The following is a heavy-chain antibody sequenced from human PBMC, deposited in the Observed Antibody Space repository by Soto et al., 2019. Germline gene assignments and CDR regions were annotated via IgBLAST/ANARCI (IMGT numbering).Heavy chain of an antibody. CDR3: ARGDLVYGMDG. CDR2: IYYSGST. D-gene: IGHD3-16*01. V-gene: IGHV4-59*01. CDR1: GGSISSYY. Sequence: KASETLSLTCTVSGGSISSYYWSWIRQPPGKGLEWIGYIYYSGSTNYNPSLKSRVTISVDTSKNQFSLKLSSVTAADTAVYYCARGDLVYGMDGRGQGTTVTVSS. J-gene: IGHJ6*02.